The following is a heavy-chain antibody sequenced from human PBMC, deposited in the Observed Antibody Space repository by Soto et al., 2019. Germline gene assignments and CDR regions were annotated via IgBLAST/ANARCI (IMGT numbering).Heavy chain of an antibody. CDR3: ALDISWFYRDYYYYGMDV. CDR1: GGTFSSYA. Sequence: ASVKVSCKASGGTFSSYAISWVRQAPGQGLERMGGIIPIFGTANYAQKFQGRVTITADESTSTAYMELSSLRSEDTAVYYCALDISWFYRDYYYYGMDVWGQGTTVTVSS. CDR2: IIPIFGTA. D-gene: IGHD6-13*01. V-gene: IGHV1-69*13. J-gene: IGHJ6*02.